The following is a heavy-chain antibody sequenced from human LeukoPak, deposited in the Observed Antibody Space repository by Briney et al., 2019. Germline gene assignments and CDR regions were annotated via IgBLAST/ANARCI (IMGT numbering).Heavy chain of an antibody. J-gene: IGHJ4*02. CDR3: ARAPHYDPPID. CDR2: IHNGGGST. Sequence: PGGSLRLSCAASGFTVSSNYMSWVRQAPGKGLEWVSIIHNGGGSTYYADSVKGRFTISRDNSKNTLYLQMNSLRAEDTAVYYCARAPHYDPPIDWGQGSLVTVSS. CDR1: GFTVSSNY. V-gene: IGHV3-53*01. D-gene: IGHD3-3*01.